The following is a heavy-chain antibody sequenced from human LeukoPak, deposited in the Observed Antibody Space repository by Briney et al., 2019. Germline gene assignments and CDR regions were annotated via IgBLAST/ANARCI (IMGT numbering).Heavy chain of an antibody. V-gene: IGHV2-5*02. D-gene: IGHD3-22*01. CDR2: IYWDDDK. Sequence: SGPPLLHPHRPLTLNRNFPLFPLSTSGVGVGWIRQPPGKALEWLSLIYWDDDKRYSPSLKSRLTITKDTSKNQVVLTMSDMDPVDTATYYCAHQRCDSSGDAFSFDYWGQGTLVTVSS. CDR3: AHQRCDSSGDAFSFDY. J-gene: IGHJ4*02. CDR1: LFPLSTSGVG.